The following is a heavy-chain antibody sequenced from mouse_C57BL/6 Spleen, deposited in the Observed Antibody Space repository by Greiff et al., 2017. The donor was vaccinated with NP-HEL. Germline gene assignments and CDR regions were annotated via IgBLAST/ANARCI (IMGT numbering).Heavy chain of an antibody. J-gene: IGHJ1*03. CDR3: ARYSSSYWYFDV. V-gene: IGHV1-82*01. CDR1: GYAFSSSW. CDR2: IYPGDGDT. Sequence: VQLQQSGPELVKPGASVKISCKASGYAFSSSWMNWVKQRPGKGLEWIGRIYPGDGDTNYNGKFKDKATLTADKSSSTAYMQLSSLTSEDSAVYFCARYSSSYWYFDVWGTGTTVTVSS. D-gene: IGHD1-1*01.